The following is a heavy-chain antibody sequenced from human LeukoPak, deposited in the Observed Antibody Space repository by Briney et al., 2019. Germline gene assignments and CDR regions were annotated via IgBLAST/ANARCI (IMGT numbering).Heavy chain of an antibody. CDR1: GFTFSSYW. D-gene: IGHD4-17*01. CDR2: INSDGSST. J-gene: IGHJ4*02. CDR3: AREAYDYGDYFPDY. Sequence: PGGSLRLSCTASGFTFSSYWMHGVRQAPGKGLVGFSRINSDGSSTSYADSVKGRFTISRDNAENTLYLQMNSLRAEDTAVYYCAREAYDYGDYFPDYWGQGTLVTVSS. V-gene: IGHV3-74*01.